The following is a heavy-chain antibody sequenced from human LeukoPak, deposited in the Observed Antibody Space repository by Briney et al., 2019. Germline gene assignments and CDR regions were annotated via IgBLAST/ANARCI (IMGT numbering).Heavy chain of an antibody. CDR3: ARDSGRIVGAND. CDR1: GGTFSSYA. Sequence: SVNVSCKASGGTFSSYAISWVRQAPGQGLEWMGGIIPIFGTANYAQKFQGRVTITADESTSTAYMELSSLRSEDTAVYYCARDSGRIVGANDWGQGTLVTVSS. D-gene: IGHD1-26*01. J-gene: IGHJ4*02. CDR2: IIPIFGTA. V-gene: IGHV1-69*01.